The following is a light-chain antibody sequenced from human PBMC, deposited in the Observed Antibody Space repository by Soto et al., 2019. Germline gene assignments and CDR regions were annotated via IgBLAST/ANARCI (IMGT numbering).Light chain of an antibody. CDR1: SSDVGRYNY. CDR2: DVS. Sequence: QSALAQPASVSGSRGQSITISCTGTSSDVGRYNYVSWFQQHPGKVPKLIIYDVSNWPSGVSDRFSGSKSGNTASLTISGLHPEDEADYDCSSFTSSSTFVFGTGTKLTVL. CDR3: SSFTSSSTFV. V-gene: IGLV2-14*03. J-gene: IGLJ1*01.